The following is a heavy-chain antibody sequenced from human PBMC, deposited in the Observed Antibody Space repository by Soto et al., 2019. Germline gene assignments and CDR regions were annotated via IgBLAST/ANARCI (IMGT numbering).Heavy chain of an antibody. CDR2: IRSKANSYAT. CDR3: TRHGQDGLELQRSYYYGMDV. Sequence: GGSLRLSCAASGFTFSGSAMHWVRQASGKGLEWVGRIRSKANSYATAYAASVKGRFTISRDDSKNTAYLQMNSLKTEDTAVYYCTRHGQDGLELQRSYYYGMDVWGQGTTVTVSS. D-gene: IGHD1-7*01. CDR1: GFTFSGSA. V-gene: IGHV3-73*01. J-gene: IGHJ6*02.